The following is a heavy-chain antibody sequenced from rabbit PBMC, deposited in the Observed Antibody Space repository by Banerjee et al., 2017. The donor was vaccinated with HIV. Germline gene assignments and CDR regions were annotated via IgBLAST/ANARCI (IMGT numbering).Heavy chain of an antibody. J-gene: IGHJ4*01. Sequence: QSLEESGGDLVKPGASLTLTCTASGFSFSSSYWICWVRQAPGKGLEWIACIFAGSSGTTYYASWAKGRFTISKTSSTTVTLQMTSLTAADTATYFCASHATMTMVIPYYFNLWGPGTLVTVS. V-gene: IGHV1S40*01. CDR1: GFSFSSSYW. CDR2: IFAGSSGTT. D-gene: IGHD2-1*01. CDR3: ASHATMTMVIPYYFNL.